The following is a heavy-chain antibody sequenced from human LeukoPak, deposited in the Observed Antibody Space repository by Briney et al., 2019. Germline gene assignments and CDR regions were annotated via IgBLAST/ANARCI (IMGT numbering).Heavy chain of an antibody. Sequence: SETLSLTCTVSGGSVSSDNYYWSWIRQPPGKGLEWIGYIYYSGSTYYNPSLKSRVTISVDTSKNQFSLKLSSVTAADTAVYYCARAPVLYCSGGSCYYYYGMDVWGQGTTVTVSS. CDR2: IYYSGST. CDR1: GGSVSSDNYY. CDR3: ARAPVLYCSGGSCYYYYGMDV. V-gene: IGHV4-30-4*01. J-gene: IGHJ6*02. D-gene: IGHD2-15*01.